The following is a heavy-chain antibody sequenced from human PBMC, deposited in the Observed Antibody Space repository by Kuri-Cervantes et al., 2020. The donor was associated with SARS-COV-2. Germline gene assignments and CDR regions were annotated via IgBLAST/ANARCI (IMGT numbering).Heavy chain of an antibody. CDR2: IIPILGTA. CDR3: ASSTAAAGWDAFDI. CDR1: GYTSTSYG. V-gene: IGHV1-69*04. J-gene: IGHJ3*02. D-gene: IGHD6-13*01. Sequence: SVKVSCKASGYTSTSYGISWVRQAPGQGLEWMGRIIPILGTANYAQKFQGRVTITADKSTSTAYMELSSLRSEDTAVYYCASSTAAAGWDAFDIWGQGTMVTVSS.